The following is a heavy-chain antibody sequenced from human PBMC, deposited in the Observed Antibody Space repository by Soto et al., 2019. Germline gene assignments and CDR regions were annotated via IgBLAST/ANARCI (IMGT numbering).Heavy chain of an antibody. V-gene: IGHV1-18*01. CDR3: ARTPDPLIAVAVPGWFDP. J-gene: IGHJ5*02. D-gene: IGHD6-19*01. CDR2: ISAYNGNT. CDR1: GYTFTSYG. Sequence: ASVKVSCKASGYTFTSYGISWVRQAPGQGLEWMGWISAYNGNTNYAQKLQGRVTMTTDTSTSTAYMELRSLRSDDTAVYYCARTPDPLIAVAVPGWFDPWGQGTLVTVSS.